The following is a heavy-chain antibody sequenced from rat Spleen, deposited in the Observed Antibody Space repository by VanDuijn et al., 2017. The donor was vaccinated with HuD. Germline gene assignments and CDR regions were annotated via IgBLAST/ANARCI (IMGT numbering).Heavy chain of an antibody. CDR3: ARRHYGYTDYFDY. CDR1: GFTSSDYY. V-gene: IGHV5-22*01. J-gene: IGHJ2*01. D-gene: IGHD1-11*01. Sequence: EVQLVESDGDLVQPGRSLKLSCAASGFTSSDYYMAWVRQAPTKGLEWVATISYEGSSAYYGGSVKGRFTISRDNAKSTLYLQMNSLRSEDTATYYCARRHYGYTDYFDYWGQGVMVTVSS. CDR2: ISYEGSSA.